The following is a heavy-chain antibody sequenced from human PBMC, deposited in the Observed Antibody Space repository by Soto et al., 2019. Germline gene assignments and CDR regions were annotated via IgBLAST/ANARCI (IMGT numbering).Heavy chain of an antibody. J-gene: IGHJ4*02. CDR1: GYTFTDYY. Sequence: QVQLVQSGAAVKKPGASVKVYCKASGYTFTDYYVHWVRQAPGQGLEWMGWINPNSGGTKSAQKFQGRVTMTRDTYISTAHMELSRLRADDTAVYYCARRKGDYYDSSGYHYYFDYWGQGTLVTVSS. D-gene: IGHD3-22*01. V-gene: IGHV1-2*02. CDR3: ARRKGDYYDSSGYHYYFDY. CDR2: INPNSGGT.